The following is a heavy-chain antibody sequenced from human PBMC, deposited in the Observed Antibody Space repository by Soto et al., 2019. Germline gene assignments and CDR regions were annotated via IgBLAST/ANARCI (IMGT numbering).Heavy chain of an antibody. Sequence: GGSLSLSCAASGFTFSSYGMHWVRQAPGKGLEWVAVIWYDGSNKYYADSVKGRFTISRDNSKNTLYLQMNSLRAEDTAVYYCARNLNSGSYYYYGMDVWGQGTTVTVSS. CDR1: GFTFSSYG. CDR3: ARNLNSGSYYYYGMDV. CDR2: IWYDGSNK. D-gene: IGHD1-26*01. V-gene: IGHV3-33*01. J-gene: IGHJ6*02.